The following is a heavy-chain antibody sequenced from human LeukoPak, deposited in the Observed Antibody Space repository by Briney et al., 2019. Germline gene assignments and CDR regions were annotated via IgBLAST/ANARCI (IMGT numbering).Heavy chain of an antibody. J-gene: IGHJ4*02. Sequence: PGGSLRLSCAASGFTFSSYAMSWVRQVPGKGLEWVAFIRYDGSNKYYADSVKGRFTISRDNSKNTLYLQMSSLRAEDTAVYYCAKTSYYYDSSGYYDYWGQGTLVTVSS. CDR1: GFTFSSYA. CDR2: IRYDGSNK. D-gene: IGHD3-22*01. CDR3: AKTSYYYDSSGYYDY. V-gene: IGHV3-30*02.